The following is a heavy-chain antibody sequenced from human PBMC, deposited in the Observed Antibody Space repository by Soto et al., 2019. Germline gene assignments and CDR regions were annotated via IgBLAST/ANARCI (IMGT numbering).Heavy chain of an antibody. CDR3: AKDGYCSGGSCYSHYYYGMDV. D-gene: IGHD2-15*01. Sequence: EVQLLESGGGLVQPGGSLRLSCAASGFTFSSYAMSWVRQAPGKGLEWVSAISGSGGSTYYADSVKGRFTISRDNSKNTLYLRMNSLRAEDTAVYYCAKDGYCSGGSCYSHYYYGMDVWGRGTTVTVS. CDR2: ISGSGGST. J-gene: IGHJ6*02. CDR1: GFTFSSYA. V-gene: IGHV3-23*01.